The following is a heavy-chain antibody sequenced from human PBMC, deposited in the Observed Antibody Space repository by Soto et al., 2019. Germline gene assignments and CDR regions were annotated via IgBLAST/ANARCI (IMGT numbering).Heavy chain of an antibody. CDR1: GFTFSSYG. V-gene: IGHV3-33*01. CDR3: AREADYYDSSGYYGMDV. Sequence: PGGSLRLSCAASGFTFSSYGMHWVRQAPGKGLEWVAVIWYDGSNKYYADSVKGRFTISRDNSKNTLYLQMNSLRAEDTAVYYCAREADYYDSSGYYGMDVWGQGTTVTVSS. CDR2: IWYDGSNK. J-gene: IGHJ6*02. D-gene: IGHD3-22*01.